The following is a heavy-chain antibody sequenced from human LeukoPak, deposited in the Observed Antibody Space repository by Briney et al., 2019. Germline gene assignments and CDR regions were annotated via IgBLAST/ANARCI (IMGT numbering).Heavy chain of an antibody. CDR3: ARGVLILTGYPDALDI. J-gene: IGHJ3*02. Sequence: SETLSLTCTVSGGSISSYYWSWIRQPPGKGLEWIGYIYYSGSSNYNPSLKSRVTISVDTSKNQFSLKLSSVTAADTAVYYCARGVLILTGYPDALDIWGQGTMVTVSS. CDR2: IYYSGSS. V-gene: IGHV4-59*01. CDR1: GGSISSYY. D-gene: IGHD3-9*01.